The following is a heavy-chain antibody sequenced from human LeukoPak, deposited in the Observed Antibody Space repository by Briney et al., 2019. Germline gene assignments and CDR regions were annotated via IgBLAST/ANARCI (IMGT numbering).Heavy chain of an antibody. CDR3: ARDLAGTTYYYYGMDV. D-gene: IGHD1-7*01. CDR1: GFPYCSYE. CDR2: ICRSGSTR. Sequence: GGSLRLSCAASGFPYCSYEMIWVRQAPGKGLEWVSYICRSGSTRYYADSVKGRFTISRDNAKNSLDLQMNSLRAEDTAVYYCARDLAGTTYYYYGMDVWGQGTTVTVSS. J-gene: IGHJ6*02. V-gene: IGHV3-48*03.